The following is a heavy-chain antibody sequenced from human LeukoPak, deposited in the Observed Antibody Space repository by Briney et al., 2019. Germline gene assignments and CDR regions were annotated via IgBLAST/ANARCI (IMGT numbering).Heavy chain of an antibody. Sequence: GGSLRLSCAASGFTFSSYGMRWVRQAPGKGLEWVAVISYDGSNKYYADSVKGRFTISRDNSKNTLYLQMNSLRAEDTAVYYCAKDRGRYSYGLGYWGQGTLVTVSS. J-gene: IGHJ4*02. CDR3: AKDRGRYSYGLGY. V-gene: IGHV3-30*18. CDR1: GFTFSSYG. D-gene: IGHD5-18*01. CDR2: ISYDGSNK.